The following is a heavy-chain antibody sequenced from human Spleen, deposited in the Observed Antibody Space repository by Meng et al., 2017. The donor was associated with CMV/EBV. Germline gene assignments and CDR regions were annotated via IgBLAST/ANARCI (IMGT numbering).Heavy chain of an antibody. CDR3: ARVPVWGLGLFDY. Sequence: ASVKVSCKTSGYTFTGYYIHWVRQAPGQGLEWMGWINPNSGGTNYAQKFQGRVTMTRDTSISTAYMELSRLRSDDTAVYYCARVPVWGLGLFDYWGQGTLVTVSS. CDR1: GYTFTGYY. J-gene: IGHJ4*02. CDR2: INPNSGGT. V-gene: IGHV1-2*02. D-gene: IGHD1-14*01.